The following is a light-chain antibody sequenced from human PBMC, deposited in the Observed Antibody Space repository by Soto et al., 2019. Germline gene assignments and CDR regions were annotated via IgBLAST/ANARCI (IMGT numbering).Light chain of an antibody. CDR2: GAS. J-gene: IGKJ5*01. CDR1: QSVNNNY. CDR3: QQYGSSPIT. V-gene: IGKV3-20*01. Sequence: EVVLTQSPGTLSLSPGERATLSCRASQSVNNNYLAWYQQKSGQAPRLLIYGASSRATGIPDRCSGSGSGTHFTLTINRLEPEDFAAYFCQQYGSSPITFGQGTRLEIK.